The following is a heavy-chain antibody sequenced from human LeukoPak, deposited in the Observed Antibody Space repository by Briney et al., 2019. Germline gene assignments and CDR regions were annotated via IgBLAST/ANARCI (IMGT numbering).Heavy chain of an antibody. J-gene: IGHJ3*02. CDR1: GGSFSGYY. CDR2: INHSGST. Sequence: SETLSLTCAVYGGSFSGYYWNWIRQPPGKGLEWIGEINHSGSTNYNPSLKSRVTISVDTSKNQFSLKLSSVTAADAAMYYCARGRDRYGDHRRPDAFDIWGQGTMVTVSS. V-gene: IGHV4-34*01. D-gene: IGHD4-17*01. CDR3: ARGRDRYGDHRRPDAFDI.